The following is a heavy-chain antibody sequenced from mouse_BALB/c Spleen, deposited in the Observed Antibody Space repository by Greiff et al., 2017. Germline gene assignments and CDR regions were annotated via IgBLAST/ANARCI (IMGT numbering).Heavy chain of an antibody. D-gene: IGHD4-1*01. V-gene: IGHV3-2*02. CDR2: ISYSGST. CDR3: ARGAGTGYWYFDV. CDR1: GYSITSDYA. J-gene: IGHJ1*01. Sequence: DVKLQESGPGLVKPSQSLSLTCTVTGYSITSDYAWNWIRQFPGNKLEWMGYISYSGSTSYNPSLKSRISITRDTSKNQFFLQLNSVTTEDTATYYCARGAGTGYWYFDVWGAGTTVTVSS.